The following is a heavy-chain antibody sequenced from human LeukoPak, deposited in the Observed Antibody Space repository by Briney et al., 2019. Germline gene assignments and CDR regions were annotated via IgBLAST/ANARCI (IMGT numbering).Heavy chain of an antibody. D-gene: IGHD4-17*01. CDR3: ARGNDYGDYHWFDP. CDR2: IYYSGST. J-gene: IGHJ5*02. CDR1: GGSISSSSYY. Sequence: SETLSLTCTVSGGSISSSSYYWGWIRQPPGKGLEWIGSIYYSGSTYYNPSLKSRVTISVDTSKNQFSMKLSSVTAADTAVYYCARGNDYGDYHWFDPWGQGTLVTVSS. V-gene: IGHV4-39*01.